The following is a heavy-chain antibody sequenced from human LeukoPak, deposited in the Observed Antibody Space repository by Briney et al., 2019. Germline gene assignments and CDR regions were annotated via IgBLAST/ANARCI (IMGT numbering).Heavy chain of an antibody. D-gene: IGHD5-24*01. CDR3: ARDRSDGNYYMVV. V-gene: IGHV3-53*01. Sequence: GGSLRLSSAASGFTVSNNYMSWVRQAPGKGLEWVSVIYGGGSTSYADSVKGRFTISRDNSKNTLYLQMNSLRVDDTGVYYCARDRSDGNYYMVVWGKGTTVIVSS. J-gene: IGHJ6*03. CDR1: GFTVSNNY. CDR2: IYGGGST.